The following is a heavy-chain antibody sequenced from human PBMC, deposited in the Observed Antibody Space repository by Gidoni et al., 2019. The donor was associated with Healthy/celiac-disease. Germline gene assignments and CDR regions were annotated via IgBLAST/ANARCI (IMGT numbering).Heavy chain of an antibody. J-gene: IGHJ4*02. V-gene: IGHV3-9*01. D-gene: IGHD2-15*01. CDR1: GCTVDEYA. CDR3: AKGRGVVAATYFDY. CDR2: ISWNSGSI. Sequence: VQLVEYGGGLVQPGRSLRLTCAASGCTVDEYAMHWVRQATGKGLEWVSGISWNSGSIGYADSVKGRFTISRDNAKNSLFLQLNSLRAEDTALYYCAKGRGVVAATYFDYWGQGTLVTVSS.